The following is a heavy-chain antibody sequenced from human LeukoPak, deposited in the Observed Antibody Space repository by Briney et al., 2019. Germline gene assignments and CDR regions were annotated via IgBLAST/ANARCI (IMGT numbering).Heavy chain of an antibody. D-gene: IGHD5-18*01. V-gene: IGHV3-30*02. CDR1: GFTFSSYG. Sequence: GGSLRLSCAASGFTFSSYGMHWVRQAPGKGLEWVAFIRYDGSNKYYADSVKGRFTISRDNSKNTLYLQMNSLRAEDTAVYYCARRGGYSLGDAFDIWGQGTMVTVSS. J-gene: IGHJ3*02. CDR3: ARRGGYSLGDAFDI. CDR2: IRYDGSNK.